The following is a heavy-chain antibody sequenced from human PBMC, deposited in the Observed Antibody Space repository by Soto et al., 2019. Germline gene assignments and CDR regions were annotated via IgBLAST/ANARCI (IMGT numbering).Heavy chain of an antibody. D-gene: IGHD3-10*01. V-gene: IGHV3-9*01. CDR1: GFTFDDYA. Sequence: GGSLRLSCAASGFTFDDYAMHWVRQAPGKGLEWVSGISWNSGSIGYADSVKGRFTISRDNAKNSLYLQMNSLRAEDTALYYCAKDYHRVRGVIGNYMDVWGKGTTVTVSS. J-gene: IGHJ6*03. CDR2: ISWNSGSI. CDR3: AKDYHRVRGVIGNYMDV.